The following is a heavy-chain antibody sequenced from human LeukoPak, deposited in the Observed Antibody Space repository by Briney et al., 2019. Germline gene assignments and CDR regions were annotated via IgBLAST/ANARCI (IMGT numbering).Heavy chain of an antibody. CDR1: GFTFSSYE. Sequence: GGSLRLSCAASGFTFSSYEMNWVRQAPGKGLEWVSYIGSSGSTIYYADSVKGRFTISRDNAKNSLYLQMNSLRAEDTAVYYCARYSSSWYTPYYYYYMDVWGKGTTVTVSS. CDR3: ARYSSSWYTPYYYYYMDV. CDR2: IGSSGSTI. V-gene: IGHV3-48*03. J-gene: IGHJ6*03. D-gene: IGHD6-13*01.